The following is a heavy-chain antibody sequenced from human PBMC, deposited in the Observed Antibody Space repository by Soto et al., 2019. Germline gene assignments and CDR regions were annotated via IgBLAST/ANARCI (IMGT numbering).Heavy chain of an antibody. CDR1: GFTFSSYG. Sequence: PGGSLRLSCAASGFTFSSYGMHWVRQAPGKGLEWVAVIWYDGSNKYYADSVKGRFTISRDNSKNTLYLQMNSLRAEDTAVYYCASPHTPGYKWLLDYWGQGTLVTVS. V-gene: IGHV3-33*01. J-gene: IGHJ4*02. CDR2: IWYDGSNK. CDR3: ASPHTPGYKWLLDY. D-gene: IGHD3-22*01.